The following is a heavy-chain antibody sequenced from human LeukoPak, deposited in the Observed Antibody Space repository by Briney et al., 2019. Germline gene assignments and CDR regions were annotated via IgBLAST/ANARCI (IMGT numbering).Heavy chain of an antibody. CDR2: ISSSAYTI. CDR3: ARQMYSSGCSDF. J-gene: IGHJ4*02. Sequence: GGSLRLSCAASGFTFSSYSMNWVRQSPGNGLEWISYISSSAYTIYYADSVKGRFTIFRDNAENSLYLQMDSLRDEDTAVYYCARQMYSSGCSDFWGQGTPVTVSS. D-gene: IGHD6-19*01. V-gene: IGHV3-48*02. CDR1: GFTFSSYS.